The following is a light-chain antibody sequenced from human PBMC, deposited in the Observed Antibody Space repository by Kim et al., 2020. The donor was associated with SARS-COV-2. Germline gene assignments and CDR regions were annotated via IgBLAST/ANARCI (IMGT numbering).Light chain of an antibody. CDR3: SSYTSSRTCV. CDR1: SSDVGSYNR. J-gene: IGLJ3*02. Sequence: GQSVTTSCTGTSSDVGSYNRVSWYQQPPGTAPKLMIYEVSNRPSGVPDRFSGSKSGNTASLTISGLQAEDEADYYCSSYTSSRTCVFGGGTQLTVL. CDR2: EVS. V-gene: IGLV2-18*02.